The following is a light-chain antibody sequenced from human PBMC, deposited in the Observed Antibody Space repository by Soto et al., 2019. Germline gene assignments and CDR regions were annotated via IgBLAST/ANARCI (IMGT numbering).Light chain of an antibody. J-gene: IGKJ1*01. V-gene: IGKV3-15*01. CDR3: HQYSHWPPWT. CDR2: RAS. Sequence: EIVLTQSPGTLSLSPGERATLSCRASQGVNDNLAWYQQKPGQAPRLLIYRASTRATGVPGRFSASGSGTEFTLTISSLQSEDSAVYYCHQYSHWPPWTFGPGTKVDIK. CDR1: QGVNDN.